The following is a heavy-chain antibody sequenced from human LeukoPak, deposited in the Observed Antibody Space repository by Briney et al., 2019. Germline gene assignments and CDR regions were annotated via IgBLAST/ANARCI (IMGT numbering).Heavy chain of an antibody. CDR3: VKAVIAAAGTGSYDY. CDR1: GFTFSSYA. D-gene: IGHD6-13*01. Sequence: PGGSLRLSCSASGFTFSSYAMHWVRQAPGKGLEYVSAISSNGASTYYADSVKGRFTISRDNSKNTLYLQMSSLRAEDTAVYYCVKAVIAAAGTGSYDYWGQGTLVTVSS. V-gene: IGHV3-64D*06. J-gene: IGHJ4*02. CDR2: ISSNGAST.